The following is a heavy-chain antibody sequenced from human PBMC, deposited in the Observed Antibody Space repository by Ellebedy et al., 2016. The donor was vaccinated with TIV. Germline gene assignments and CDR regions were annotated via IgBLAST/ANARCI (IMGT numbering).Heavy chain of an antibody. D-gene: IGHD3-22*01. V-gene: IGHV4-34*01. CDR2: INHSGST. CDR1: GGSFSGYY. J-gene: IGHJ4*02. CDR3: ARGHYYDSNDY. Sequence: SETLSLTCAVYGGSFSGYYWSWIRQPPGKGLEWIGEINHSGSTNYNPSLKSRVTISVDTSKNQFSLKLSSVTAADTAVYYCARGHYYDSNDYWGQGTLVTVSS.